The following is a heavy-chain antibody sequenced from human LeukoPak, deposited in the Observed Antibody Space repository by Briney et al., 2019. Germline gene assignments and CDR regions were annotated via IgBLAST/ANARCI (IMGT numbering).Heavy chain of an antibody. V-gene: IGHV4-34*01. Sequence: SETLSLTCAVYGGSFSGYYWSWIRQPPGKGREWIGEINHSGSTNYNPSLKSRVTISVDTSKNQFSLKLSSVTAADTAVYYCARARRSSIAGRPRDFDYWGQGTLVTVSS. CDR1: GGSFSGYY. CDR3: ARARRSSIAGRPRDFDY. CDR2: INHSGST. J-gene: IGHJ4*02. D-gene: IGHD6-6*01.